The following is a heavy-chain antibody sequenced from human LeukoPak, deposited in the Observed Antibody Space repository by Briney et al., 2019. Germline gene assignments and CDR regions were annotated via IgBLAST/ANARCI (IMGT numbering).Heavy chain of an antibody. CDR1: GGSISSSSYY. Sequence: PSETLSLTCTVSGGSISSSSYYWGWIRQPPGKGLEWIGSIYYSGSTYYNPSLKSRVTISVDTSKNQFSLKLSSVTAADTAVYYCASGVAGKVDIWGQGTMVTVSS. CDR2: IYYSGST. J-gene: IGHJ3*02. V-gene: IGHV4-39*01. D-gene: IGHD6-19*01. CDR3: ASGVAGKVDI.